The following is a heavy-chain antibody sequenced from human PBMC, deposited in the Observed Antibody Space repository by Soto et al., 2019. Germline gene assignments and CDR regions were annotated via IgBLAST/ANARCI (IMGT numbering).Heavy chain of an antibody. J-gene: IGHJ4*02. CDR1: GFTFSTYS. V-gene: IGHV3-48*01. Sequence: EVQLVESGGGLVPPGGSLRLSCAASGFTFSTYSMNWVRQAPGKGLEWVSFISSTGETTYYADSVKGRLTISRDNAKNSLFLQMNSLTAEDTAVYYCARDVRLPDYWGQGTLVTLSS. D-gene: IGHD3-10*02. CDR2: ISSTGETT. CDR3: ARDVRLPDY.